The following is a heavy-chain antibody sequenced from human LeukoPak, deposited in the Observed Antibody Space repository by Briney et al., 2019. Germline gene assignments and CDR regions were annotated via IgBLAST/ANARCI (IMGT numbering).Heavy chain of an antibody. D-gene: IGHD3-22*01. CDR3: AGHYYDSSGYLDLFDY. V-gene: IGHV4-39*07. CDR1: GGSISSSSYY. Sequence: SETLPLTCTVSGGSISSSSYYWGWIRQPPGKGLEWIGSIYYSGSTYYNPSLKSRVTISVDTSKNQFSLKLSSVTAADTAVYYCAGHYYDSSGYLDLFDYWGQGTLVTVSS. CDR2: IYYSGST. J-gene: IGHJ4*02.